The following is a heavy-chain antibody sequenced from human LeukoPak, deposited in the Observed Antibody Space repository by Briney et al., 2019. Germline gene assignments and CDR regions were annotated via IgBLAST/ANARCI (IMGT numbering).Heavy chain of an antibody. V-gene: IGHV4-39*07. D-gene: IGHD6-13*01. CDR1: GASISSSSHF. CDR2: IYYSGNT. J-gene: IGHJ5*02. Sequence: SETLSLTCTVSGASISSSSHFWGWIRQPPGKGLEWIGSIYYSGNTYYNPSLKSRVTISVDTSKNQFSLKLNSVTAADTAVYYCAKATGYSTIYWFDPWGQGTLVTVSS. CDR3: AKATGYSTIYWFDP.